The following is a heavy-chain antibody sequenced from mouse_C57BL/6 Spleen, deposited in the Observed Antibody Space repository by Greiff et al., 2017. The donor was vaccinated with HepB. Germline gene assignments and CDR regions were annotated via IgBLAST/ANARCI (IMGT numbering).Heavy chain of an antibody. Sequence: DVMLVESGGGLVQPGGSLKLSCAASGFTFSDYYMYWVRQTPEKRLEWVAYISNGGGSTYYPDTVKGRFTISRDNAKNTLYLQMSRLKSEDTAMYYCARAGYDYAYYYAMDYWGQGTSVTVSS. CDR1: GFTFSDYY. D-gene: IGHD2-4*01. J-gene: IGHJ4*01. CDR3: ARAGYDYAYYYAMDY. CDR2: ISNGGGST. V-gene: IGHV5-12*01.